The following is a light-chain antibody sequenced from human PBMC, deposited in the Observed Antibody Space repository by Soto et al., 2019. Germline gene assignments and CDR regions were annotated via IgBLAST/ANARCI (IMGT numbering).Light chain of an antibody. J-gene: IGKJ1*01. CDR1: QTIMTY. V-gene: IGKV1-39*01. CDR3: QQSYNSPQT. Sequence: DIQMTQSPSSLSASVGDEVTITCRASQTIMTYLNWYQLKPGKPPRLLIYAASSLQSGVPSRFSGSGSGTDFTLTISSLQPEDFATYSCQQSYNSPQTFGRGTKVGIK. CDR2: AAS.